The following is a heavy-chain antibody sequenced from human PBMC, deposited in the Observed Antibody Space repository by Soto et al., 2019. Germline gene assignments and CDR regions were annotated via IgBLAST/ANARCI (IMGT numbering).Heavy chain of an antibody. CDR1: GGSFSGYY. D-gene: IGHD3-22*01. V-gene: IGHV4-34*01. J-gene: IGHJ6*02. CDR3: ARGPYYDSSGYPYYYYGMDV. CDR2: INHSGST. Sequence: SETLSLTCAVYGGSFSGYYWSWISQPPGKGLEWIGEINHSGSTNYNSSLKSRVTISGDKSKNQFSLKLSSVTAADTAVYYCARGPYYDSSGYPYYYYGMDVWGQGTTVTVSS.